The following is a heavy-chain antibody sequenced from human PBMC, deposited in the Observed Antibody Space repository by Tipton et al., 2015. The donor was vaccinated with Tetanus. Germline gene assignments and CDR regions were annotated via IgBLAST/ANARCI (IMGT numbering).Heavy chain of an antibody. Sequence: SGFIFSSYGIHWVRQAPGKGLEWLAVSWYDGTDKFYADSVKGRFTISRDNSKNTLYLQMNSLRAEDTALYYCAREADCSGGSCFSGDFDTWGQGTQVTVSS. V-gene: IGHV3-33*01. CDR2: SWYDGTDK. CDR1: GFIFSSYG. CDR3: AREADCSGGSCFSGDFDT. J-gene: IGHJ4*02. D-gene: IGHD2-15*01.